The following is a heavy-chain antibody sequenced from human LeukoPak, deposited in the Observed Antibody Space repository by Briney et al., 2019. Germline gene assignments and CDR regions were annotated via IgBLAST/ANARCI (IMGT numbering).Heavy chain of an antibody. Sequence: PGGSLRLSCVASGFSISNDWMSWVRQAPGKGLEWVARVKSRSAGETTDYAAPVKGRFTISRDDSKNTLYLQMNSLKTEDTAVYYCTLIQGWGSGSYYRDFWGQGTLVTVSS. CDR3: TLIQGWGSGSYYRDF. J-gene: IGHJ4*02. CDR1: GFSISNDW. D-gene: IGHD3-10*01. V-gene: IGHV3-15*01. CDR2: VKSRSAGETT.